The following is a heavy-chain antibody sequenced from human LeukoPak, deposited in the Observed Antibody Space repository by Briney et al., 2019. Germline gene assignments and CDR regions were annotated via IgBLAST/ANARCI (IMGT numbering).Heavy chain of an antibody. Sequence: RASVKVSCKTSGYTFTSYGLSWVRQAPGQGLEWMGCIITYNGNTYYSQKLQGGVTMTTDTSTSTAYMELRSLRSDDTAVYYCAKTTVTSEEYFYCYMDVWGKGTTVTVSS. CDR1: GYTFTSYG. CDR2: IITYNGNT. CDR3: AKTTVTSEEYFYCYMDV. V-gene: IGHV1-18*01. D-gene: IGHD4-17*01. J-gene: IGHJ6*03.